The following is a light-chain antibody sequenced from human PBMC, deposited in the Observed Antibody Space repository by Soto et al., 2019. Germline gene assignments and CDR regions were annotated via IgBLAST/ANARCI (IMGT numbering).Light chain of an antibody. Sequence: EIVMTQSPATLSVSPGESATLSCRASQSITNNLAWYQQKPDQPPRLLIYGASTRATGFPARFSGSGSGTEFAFTISSLQSEDFAVYYCQQYNNWPPTWTFGQGTKVEIK. V-gene: IGKV3-15*01. CDR2: GAS. CDR3: QQYNNWPPTWT. CDR1: QSITNN. J-gene: IGKJ1*01.